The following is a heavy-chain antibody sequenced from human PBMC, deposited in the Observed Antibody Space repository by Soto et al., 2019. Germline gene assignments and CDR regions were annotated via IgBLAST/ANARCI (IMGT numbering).Heavy chain of an antibody. V-gene: IGHV4-38-2*02. CDR2: IYPSVSS. J-gene: IGHJ5*02. CDR1: GFAISRGYY. CDR3: AREKVGTTFFDT. D-gene: IGHD2-21*02. Sequence: PSETLSLTCSVSGFAISRGYYWSWVRQPPGKGLEWIGSIYPSVSSYHNPSLATRLGPSIDASKNQFTLNLTSVTAADTALYFCAREKVGTTFFDTWGQGIQVTVSS.